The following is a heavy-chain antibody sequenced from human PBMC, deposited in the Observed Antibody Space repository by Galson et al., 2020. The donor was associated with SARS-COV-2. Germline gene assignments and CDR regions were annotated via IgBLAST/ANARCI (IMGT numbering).Heavy chain of an antibody. V-gene: IGHV4-38-2*01. Sequence: SKTLSLTCAVSGYSVSTTNHWGWVRLAPGKGLEWIGSIYPNGRTYYNPSLESLVTISVDTSMNHFSLTLASVTAADTALYYCARQGVNMIVLVTVPGWFFDLWCRGTLVTVSS. CDR1: GYSVSTTNH. D-gene: IGHD2-21*02. J-gene: IGHJ2*01. CDR2: IYPNGRT. CDR3: ARQGVNMIVLVTVPGWFFDL.